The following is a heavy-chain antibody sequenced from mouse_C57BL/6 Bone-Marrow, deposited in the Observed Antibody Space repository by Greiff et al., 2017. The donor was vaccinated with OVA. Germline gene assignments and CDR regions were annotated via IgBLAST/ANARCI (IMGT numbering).Heavy chain of an antibody. V-gene: IGHV8-6*01. J-gene: IGHJ4*01. CDR1: GFSLSTFGMG. Sequence: QVTLTVSGPGILQPSQTLSLTCSFSGFSLSTFGMGVSWIRQPSGKDLEWLAHIYWDDDKHYNPSLKSQLSISKDTSNNHVFLKITTVDTVDTATYYCARLYYYGSSWDYAMDYWGQGTSVTVSS. D-gene: IGHD1-1*01. CDR2: IYWDDDK. CDR3: ARLYYYGSSWDYAMDY.